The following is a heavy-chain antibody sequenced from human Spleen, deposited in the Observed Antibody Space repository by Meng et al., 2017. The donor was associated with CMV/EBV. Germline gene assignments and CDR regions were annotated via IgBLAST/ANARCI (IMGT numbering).Heavy chain of an antibody. CDR1: GFTFSSYW. CDR3: ARSTGYYYGSGTYYYYYGMDV. CDR2: INSDGSST. J-gene: IGHJ6*02. D-gene: IGHD3-10*01. V-gene: IGHV3-74*01. Sequence: GGSLRLSCAASGFTFSSYWMHWVRQAPGKGLVWVSRINSDGSSTSYADSVKGRFTISRDNAKNTLYLQMNSLRAEDTAVYYCARSTGYYYGSGTYYYYYGMDVWGQGTTVTVSS.